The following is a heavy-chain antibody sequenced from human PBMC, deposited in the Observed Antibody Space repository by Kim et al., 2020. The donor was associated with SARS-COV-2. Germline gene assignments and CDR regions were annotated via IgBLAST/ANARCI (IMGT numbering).Heavy chain of an antibody. CDR3: ARSGQVLRYFDWLPSNWFDH. Sequence: ASVKVSCKASGYTFTSYGISWVRQAPGQGLEWMGWISAYNGNTHYEQKLQGRVTMTTDTSTSTAYMELRSLRSDDTAVYYCARSGQVLRYFDWLPSNWFDHWGQGTLVTVSS. D-gene: IGHD3-9*01. CDR1: GYTFTSYG. J-gene: IGHJ5*02. V-gene: IGHV1-18*01. CDR2: ISAYNGNT.